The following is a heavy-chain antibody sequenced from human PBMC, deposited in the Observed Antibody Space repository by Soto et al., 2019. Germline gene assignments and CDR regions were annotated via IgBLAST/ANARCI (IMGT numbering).Heavy chain of an antibody. V-gene: IGHV4-61*01. CDR3: ARAYSGRLPRRADYYYAMDV. D-gene: IGHD2-15*01. Sequence: ETLSLTCTVSGGSVSSTSYYWSWIRQPPGKGLEWIGYIYNSGSTNYKPSLKSRVTISVDTSKNQFSLNLTSVTAADTAVYYCARAYSGRLPRRADYYYAMDVWGQGTTVTVSS. CDR2: IYNSGST. J-gene: IGHJ6*02. CDR1: GGSVSSTSYY.